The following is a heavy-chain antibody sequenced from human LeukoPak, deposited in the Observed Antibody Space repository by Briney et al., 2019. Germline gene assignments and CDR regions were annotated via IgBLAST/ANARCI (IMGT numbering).Heavy chain of an antibody. J-gene: IGHJ4*02. V-gene: IGHV4-4*02. CDR2: ISLAGQT. D-gene: IGHD3-22*01. CDR3: ATLNYFDSSGDY. CDR1: GGSISGTNW. Sequence: SGTLSLTCGVSGGSISGTNWWSWVRQPPGQGLEWIGEISLAGQTNYNPSLKSRVTMSVDTSKNQFSLKLSSVTAADTAVYYCATLNYFDSSGDYWGQGTLVTVSS.